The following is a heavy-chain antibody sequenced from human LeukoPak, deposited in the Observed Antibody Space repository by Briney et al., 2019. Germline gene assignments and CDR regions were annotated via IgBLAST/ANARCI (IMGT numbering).Heavy chain of an antibody. CDR3: ARDHGG. Sequence: GGSLRLSCAASGFTFSSYGMHWVRQAPGKGLEWVSYISSSSSTIYYADSVKGRFTISRDNAKNSLYLQMNSLRAEDTAVYYCARDHGGGGQGTLVTVSS. CDR2: ISSSSSTI. V-gene: IGHV3-48*01. D-gene: IGHD3-16*01. J-gene: IGHJ4*02. CDR1: GFTFSSYG.